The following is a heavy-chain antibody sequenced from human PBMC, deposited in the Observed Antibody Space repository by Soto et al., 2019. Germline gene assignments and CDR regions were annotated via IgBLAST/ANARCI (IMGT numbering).Heavy chain of an antibody. J-gene: IGHJ6*02. CDR3: ARHYYGSGSLDYYYYGMDV. CDR1: GGTFSSYA. D-gene: IGHD3-10*01. V-gene: IGHV1-69*13. Sequence: WASVKVSCKASGGTFSSYAISWVRQAPGQGLEWMGGIIPIFGTANYAQKFQGRVTVTADESTSTAYMELSSLRSEDTAVYYCARHYYGSGSLDYYYYGMDVWGQGXTVTVSS. CDR2: IIPIFGTA.